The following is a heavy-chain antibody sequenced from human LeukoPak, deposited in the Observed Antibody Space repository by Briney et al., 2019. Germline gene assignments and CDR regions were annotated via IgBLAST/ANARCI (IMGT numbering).Heavy chain of an antibody. CDR3: AKDTGYSSSYLPDY. CDR2: ISDSGGST. D-gene: IGHD6-13*01. J-gene: IGHJ4*02. CDR1: GFTFSSYA. Sequence: GGSLRLSCAASGFTFSSYAMSWVRQAPGKGLEWVSAISDSGGSTYYADSVKGRFTISRDNSKNTLYLQMNSLRAEDTAVYYCAKDTGYSSSYLPDYWGQGTLVTVSS. V-gene: IGHV3-23*01.